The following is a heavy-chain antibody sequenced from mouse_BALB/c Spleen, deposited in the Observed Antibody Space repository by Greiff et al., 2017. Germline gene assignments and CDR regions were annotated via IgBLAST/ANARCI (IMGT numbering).Heavy chain of an antibody. CDR2: INPSSGYT. CDR1: GYTFTSYS. D-gene: IGHD2-3*01. CDR3: ADDGYYD. Sequence: QVQLQQSAAGLARPGASVKMSCKASGYTFTSYSMHWVKQRPGQGLEWIGYINPSSGYTKYNQKFKEKTTLPADKSSSTAYMQLSSLTAEYSAVFYGADDGYYDWGQGTLVTVSA. J-gene: IGHJ3*01. V-gene: IGHV1-4*02.